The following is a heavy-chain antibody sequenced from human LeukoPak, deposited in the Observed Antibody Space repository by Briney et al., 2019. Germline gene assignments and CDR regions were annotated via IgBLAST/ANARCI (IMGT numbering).Heavy chain of an antibody. V-gene: IGHV1-46*01. CDR3: ARDAPYYYDSSGYYYVLDY. D-gene: IGHD3-22*01. Sequence: ASVKVSCKASGYTFTSYYMLWVRQAPGQGLEWMGIINPSGGSTSYAQKFQGRVTMTRDTSTSTVYMELSSLRSEDTAVYYCARDAPYYYDSSGYYYVLDYWGQGTLVTVSS. CDR1: GYTFTSYY. CDR2: INPSGGST. J-gene: IGHJ4*02.